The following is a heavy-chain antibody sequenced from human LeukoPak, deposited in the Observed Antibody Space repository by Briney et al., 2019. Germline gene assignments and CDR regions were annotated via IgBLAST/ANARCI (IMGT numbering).Heavy chain of an antibody. CDR3: ARGPADYNKLKPGDRDGYNYKSKRTPFDY. CDR1: GGSFSGYF. D-gene: IGHD5-24*01. V-gene: IGHV4-34*01. Sequence: SETLSLTCAVYGGSFSGYFWSWIRQPPGKGLEWIGESNRGGSTNYNPSLKSRVAISVDTSKNQFSLKLTSVTAADTAVYYCARGPADYNKLKPGDRDGYNYKSKRTPFDYWGQGTLVTVSS. J-gene: IGHJ4*02. CDR2: SNRGGST.